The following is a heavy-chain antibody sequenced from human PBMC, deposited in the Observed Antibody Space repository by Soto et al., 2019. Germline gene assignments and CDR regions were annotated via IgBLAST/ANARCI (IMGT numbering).Heavy chain of an antibody. Sequence: GGSLRLSCAASGFTFSSYGMTWVRQAPGKGLEWVSTISGSGGSTYYADSVKGRFTISRDNAKNTLYLQMNSLRAEDTAVYYYAKGSSISFNYYMDVWGKGTTVTVSS. CDR2: ISGSGGST. CDR1: GFTFSSYG. J-gene: IGHJ6*03. CDR3: AKGSSISFNYYMDV. V-gene: IGHV3-23*01. D-gene: IGHD3-3*02.